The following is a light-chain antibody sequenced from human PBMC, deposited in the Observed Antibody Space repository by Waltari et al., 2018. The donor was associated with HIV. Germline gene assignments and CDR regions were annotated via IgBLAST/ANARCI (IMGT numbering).Light chain of an antibody. V-gene: IGLV2-14*01. J-gene: IGLJ2*01. CDR2: EVS. Sequence: QSALTQPASVSGSPGQSITISCTGTSSDVGGYNYVSWYQQHPGKAPKLMIYEVSNRPSGFSNRFSGSKSGTTAALTISGLQAEDEADYYCSSYTSSSTYVVFGGGTKLTVL. CDR1: SSDVGGYNY. CDR3: SSYTSSSTYVV.